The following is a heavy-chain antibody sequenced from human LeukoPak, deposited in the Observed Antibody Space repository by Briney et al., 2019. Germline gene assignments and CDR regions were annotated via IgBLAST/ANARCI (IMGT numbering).Heavy chain of an antibody. CDR3: ARSSGSYRPFDS. CDR1: GFTFSSFE. D-gene: IGHD3-22*01. Sequence: GGSLRLSCAASGFTFSSFEVSWVRQAPGKGLEWISHISHTFDIKYADSVKGRFTISRDNAKNSQYLQMTSLRAQDTGIYYCARSSGSYRPFDSWGQGALVIVSS. CDR2: ISHTFDI. V-gene: IGHV3-48*03. J-gene: IGHJ4*02.